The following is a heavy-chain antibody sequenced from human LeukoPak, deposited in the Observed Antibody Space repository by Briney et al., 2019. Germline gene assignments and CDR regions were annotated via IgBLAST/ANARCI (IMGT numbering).Heavy chain of an antibody. CDR2: ISGSGGST. Sequence: GGSLRLSCAASGFTFKNYAMSWVRQAPGKGLEWVSGISGSGGSTYYADSVKGRFTISRDNSKNTLYLQMNSLRAEDTAVYYCSKGSVSVVVPAVIPYYWGQGTLVTVSS. V-gene: IGHV3-23*01. CDR3: SKGSVSVVVPAVIPYY. CDR1: GFTFKNYA. D-gene: IGHD2-2*01. J-gene: IGHJ4*02.